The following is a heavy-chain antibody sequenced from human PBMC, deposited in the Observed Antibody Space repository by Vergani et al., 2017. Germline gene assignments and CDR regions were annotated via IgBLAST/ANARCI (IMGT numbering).Heavy chain of an antibody. J-gene: IGHJ4*02. Sequence: QVQLQESGPGLVKPSQTLSLTCSVSGDSISSGVYYWNWIRQHPGKGLEWIGYIYSTGSTHHNPSLRRRINMSVDTSKNQFSLKLSSVTAADTAVYYCARRTGYYDSSGYYTFDYWGQGTLVTVSS. CDR3: ARRTGYYDSSGYYTFDY. V-gene: IGHV4-31*03. D-gene: IGHD3-22*01. CDR1: GDSISSGVYY. CDR2: IYSTGST.